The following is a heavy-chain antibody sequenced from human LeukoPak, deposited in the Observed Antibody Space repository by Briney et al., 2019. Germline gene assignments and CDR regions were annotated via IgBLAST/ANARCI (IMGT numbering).Heavy chain of an antibody. V-gene: IGHV3-23*01. Sequence: GGSLRLSCAASEFTFINYAMSWVRQAPGRGLEWVSTIGGRDSVTYYADPVKGRFTISRDNSKNTISLQMNSLRVDDTAVYYCAKAGYEYNMFFDYWGQGALVTVSS. CDR2: IGGRDSVT. CDR1: EFTFINYA. D-gene: IGHD6-6*01. J-gene: IGHJ4*02. CDR3: AKAGYEYNMFFDY.